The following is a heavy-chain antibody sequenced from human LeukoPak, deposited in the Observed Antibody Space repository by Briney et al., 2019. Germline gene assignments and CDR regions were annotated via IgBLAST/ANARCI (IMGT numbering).Heavy chain of an antibody. D-gene: IGHD4-17*01. V-gene: IGHV5-51*01. CDR2: IYPGDSDT. J-gene: IGHJ3*02. Sequence: SGESLKISCKGSGDTFTNYWIAWVRQMPGKGLEWVGIIYPGDSDTRYSPSFQGQVTISADKSISTAYLQWSSMKASDTAMYYCARPHDYGDFDAFDIWGQGTMVTVSS. CDR3: ARPHDYGDFDAFDI. CDR1: GDTFTNYW.